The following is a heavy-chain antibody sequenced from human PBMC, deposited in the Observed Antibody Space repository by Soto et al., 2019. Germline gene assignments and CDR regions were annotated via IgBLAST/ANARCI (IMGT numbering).Heavy chain of an antibody. CDR1: GFTFSYYW. J-gene: IGHJ3*01. CDR2: SHSDGSST. Sequence: EVQLLESGGGLVRPGGSLRLTCAASGFTFSYYWMHWVRQAPGKGLVWVSRSHSDGSSTTYADFVKGRFIISPDNARNTVDLQLHSLRVEDTAVYCCARGDRGAFDLWGQGEVGTVSS. CDR3: ARGDRGAFDL. V-gene: IGHV3-74*01. D-gene: IGHD1-26*01.